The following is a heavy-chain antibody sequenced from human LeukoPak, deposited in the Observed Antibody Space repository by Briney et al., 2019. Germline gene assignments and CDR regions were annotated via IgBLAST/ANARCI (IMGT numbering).Heavy chain of an antibody. D-gene: IGHD3-10*01. Sequence: SETLSLTCTVSGGSIRSYYWSWIRQPAGKRLEWIGRIHIGGSISYNPSLKSRVTMSVDTSKNQFSLTLISVMAADTAVYYCARAMVRGGIYYFDYWGQGTLVTVSS. J-gene: IGHJ4*01. V-gene: IGHV4-4*07. CDR1: GGSIRSYY. CDR2: IHIGGSI. CDR3: ARAMVRGGIYYFDY.